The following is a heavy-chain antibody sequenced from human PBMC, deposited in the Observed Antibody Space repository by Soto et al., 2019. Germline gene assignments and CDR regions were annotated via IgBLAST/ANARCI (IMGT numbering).Heavy chain of an antibody. D-gene: IGHD3-10*01. CDR3: ARDGSGRP. CDR2: IIPIFGTA. Sequence: QGQLVQSGAEVKKPGSSVKVSCKASGGTLSSYAISWVRHATGQGLEWMGGIIPIFGTANYAQKFQGRVTSTADESTSPAYMELSSLRSADAAVYYCARDGSGRPWGQGPLITVSS. CDR1: GGTLSSYA. V-gene: IGHV1-69*01. J-gene: IGHJ5*02.